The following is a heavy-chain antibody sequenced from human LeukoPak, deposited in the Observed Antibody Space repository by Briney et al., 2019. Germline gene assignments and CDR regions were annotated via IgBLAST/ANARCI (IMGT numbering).Heavy chain of an antibody. J-gene: IGHJ3*02. CDR1: GFTFSSYD. CDR2: IGTAGDT. CDR3: ARANSSCWKDGAFDI. Sequence: GGSLRLSCAASGFTFSSYDMHWVRQATGKGLEWVSAIGTAGDTSYPGSVKGRFTISRENAKNSLYLQMNSLRAGDTAVYYCARANSSCWKDGAFDIWVQGTNATVSS. D-gene: IGHD6-13*01. V-gene: IGHV3-13*04.